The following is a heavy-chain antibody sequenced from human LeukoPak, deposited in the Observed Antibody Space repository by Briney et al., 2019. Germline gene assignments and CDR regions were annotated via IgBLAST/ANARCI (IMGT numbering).Heavy chain of an antibody. CDR2: FDPEDGET. J-gene: IGHJ4*02. CDR1: GYTLTELS. D-gene: IGHD1-26*01. V-gene: IGHV1-24*01. CDR3: ATPDSGSYWVFDY. Sequence: GASVKVSCKVSGYTLTELSMHWMRQAPGKGLEWMGGFDPEDGETIYAQKFQGRVTMTEDTSTDTAYMELSSLRSEDTAVYYCATPDSGSYWVFDYWGQGTLVTVSS.